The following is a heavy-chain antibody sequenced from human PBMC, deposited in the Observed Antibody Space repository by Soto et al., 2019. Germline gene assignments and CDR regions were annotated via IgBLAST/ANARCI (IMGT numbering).Heavy chain of an antibody. D-gene: IGHD3-3*01. J-gene: IGHJ5*02. CDR2: IYHSGST. Sequence: PSETLSLTCAVSGYSISSGYYWGWIRQPPGKGLEWIGSIYHSGSTYYNPSLKSRVTISVDTSKNQFSLKLSSVTAADTAVYYCARDGFLEWLLYGEVSANWFDPWGQETLVTVSS. V-gene: IGHV4-38-2*02. CDR1: GYSISSGYY. CDR3: ARDGFLEWLLYGEVSANWFDP.